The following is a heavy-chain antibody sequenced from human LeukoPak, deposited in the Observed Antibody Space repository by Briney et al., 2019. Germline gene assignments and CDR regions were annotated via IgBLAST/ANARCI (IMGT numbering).Heavy chain of an antibody. CDR3: TTSPLGYCTSNSCYAYFDS. CDR2: ITDGGTT. J-gene: IGHJ4*02. V-gene: IGHV3-15*01. CDR1: GFTFSSYW. D-gene: IGHD2-2*01. Sequence: GGSLRLSCAASGFTFSSYWMSWVRQAPGKGLEWLGRITDGGTTDLAAPVKGRFTISRDDSKNTLYLQMISLKTEDTAVYYCTTSPLGYCTSNSCYAYFDSWGQGTLVTVSS.